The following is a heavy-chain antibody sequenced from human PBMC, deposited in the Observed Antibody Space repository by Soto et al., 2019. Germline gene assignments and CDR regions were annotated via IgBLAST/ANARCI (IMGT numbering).Heavy chain of an antibody. V-gene: IGHV4-39*01. Sequence: SETLSLTCTVSGYSISSSHYYWGWIRQPPGKGLEWIGSIYYSGSTYYNPSLKSRVAIFVDTSSNQFSLKLSSLTAADTAVYYCARLNGYCVSTNCHGYYGMDVWGQGTTVTVS. CDR2: IYYSGST. J-gene: IGHJ6*02. CDR1: GYSISSSHYY. CDR3: ARLNGYCVSTNCHGYYGMDV. D-gene: IGHD2-2*03.